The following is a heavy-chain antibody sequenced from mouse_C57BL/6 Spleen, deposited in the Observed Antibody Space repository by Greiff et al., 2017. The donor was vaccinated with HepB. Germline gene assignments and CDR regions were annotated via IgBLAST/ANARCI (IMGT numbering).Heavy chain of an antibody. J-gene: IGHJ3*01. CDR2: IHPSDSDT. D-gene: IGHD1-1*01. CDR1: GYTFTSYW. Sequence: VQLQQSGAELVKPGASVKVSCKASGYTFTSYWMHWVKQRPGQGLEWIGRIHPSDSDTNYNQKFKGKATLTVDKSSSTAYMQLSSLKSEDSAVYYCAIGDYYGSSYGAYWGQGTLVTVSA. V-gene: IGHV1-74*01. CDR3: AIGDYYGSSYGAY.